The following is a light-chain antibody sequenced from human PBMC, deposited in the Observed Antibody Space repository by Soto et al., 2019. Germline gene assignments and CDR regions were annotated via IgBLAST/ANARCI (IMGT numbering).Light chain of an antibody. CDR2: AAS. CDR3: QQSFIAPWT. J-gene: IGKJ1*01. CDR1: QSITGY. V-gene: IGKV1-39*01. Sequence: DIQMTQSPSSLSASVGDRVTITCRASQSITGYLNWYQQKPGKVPKLLIYAASTLQSGVPSRFSGSGSGTDFTLTLGSLQAEDSATYYCQQSFIAPWTFGQGTKVDIK.